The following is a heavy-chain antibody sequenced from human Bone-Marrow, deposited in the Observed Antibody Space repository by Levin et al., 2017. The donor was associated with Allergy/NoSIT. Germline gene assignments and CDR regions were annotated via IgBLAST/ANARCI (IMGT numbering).Heavy chain of an antibody. CDR1: GFIVSTYD. J-gene: IGHJ6*02. CDR2: IGTASDS. CDR3: ARDSSRNGMDV. D-gene: IGHD6-6*01. Sequence: QAGESLKISCAASGFIVSTYDIHWVRQVVGKGLEWVAEIGTASDSYYSDSVKGRFTISRENSKNSVYLQMNSLRDGDTAVYFCARDSSRNGMDVWGQGTTVTVSS. V-gene: IGHV3-13*01.